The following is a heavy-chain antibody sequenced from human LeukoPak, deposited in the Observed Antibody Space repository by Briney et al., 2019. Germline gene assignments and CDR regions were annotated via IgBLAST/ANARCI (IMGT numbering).Heavy chain of an antibody. V-gene: IGHV3-23*01. D-gene: IGHD5-18*01. CDR1: GFTVSSNY. Sequence: GGSLRLSCAASGFTVSSNYMSWVRQAPGKGLEWVSAISGSGGSTHYADSVKGRFTISRDNSKNTLYLQMNSLRAEDTAVYYCAKDRRGYGLFDYWGQGTLVTVSS. CDR3: AKDRRGYGLFDY. CDR2: ISGSGGST. J-gene: IGHJ4*02.